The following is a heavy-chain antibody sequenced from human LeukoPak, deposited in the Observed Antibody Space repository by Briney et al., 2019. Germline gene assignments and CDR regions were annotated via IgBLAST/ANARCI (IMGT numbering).Heavy chain of an antibody. CDR3: ARDGITIFGLGRNWFDP. V-gene: IGHV7-4-1*02. J-gene: IGHJ5*02. CDR2: INTNTGNP. Sequence: ASVTVSCKASGYTFTSYAMNWVRQAPGQGLEWMGWINTNTGNPTYAQGFTGRFVFSLDTSVSTAYLQISSLKAEDTAVYYCARDGITIFGLGRNWFDPWGQGTLVTVSS. D-gene: IGHD3-3*01. CDR1: GYTFTSYA.